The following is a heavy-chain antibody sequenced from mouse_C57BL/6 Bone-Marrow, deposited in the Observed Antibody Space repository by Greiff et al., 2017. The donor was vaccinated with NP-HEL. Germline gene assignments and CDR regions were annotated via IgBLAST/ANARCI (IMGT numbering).Heavy chain of an antibody. CDR2: ISDGGSYT. CDR3: AREGYYD. CDR1: GFTFSSYA. Sequence: EVHLVESGGGLVKPGGSLKLSCAASGFTFSSYAMSWVRQTPEKRLEWVATISDGGSYTYYPDNVKGRFTISRDNAKNNLYLQMSHLKSEDTAMYYCAREGYYDWGQGTSVTVSS. D-gene: IGHD2-4*01. J-gene: IGHJ4*01. V-gene: IGHV5-4*01.